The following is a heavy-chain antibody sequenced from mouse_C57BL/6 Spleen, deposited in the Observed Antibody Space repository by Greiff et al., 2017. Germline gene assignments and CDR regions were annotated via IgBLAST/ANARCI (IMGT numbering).Heavy chain of an antibody. CDR3: TRDYYGSSCEAMDY. Sequence: VQLQQSGAELVRPGASVTLSCKASGYTFTDYEMHWVKQTPVHGLEWIGAIDPETGGTAYNQKFKGKAILTADKSSSTAYMELRSLTSEDSAVYYCTRDYYGSSCEAMDYWGQGTSVTVST. J-gene: IGHJ4*01. CDR1: GYTFTDYE. CDR2: IDPETGGT. V-gene: IGHV1-15*01. D-gene: IGHD1-1*01.